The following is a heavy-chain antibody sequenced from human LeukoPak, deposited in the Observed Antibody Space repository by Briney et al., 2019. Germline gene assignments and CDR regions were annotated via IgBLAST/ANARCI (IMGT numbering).Heavy chain of an antibody. J-gene: IGHJ5*02. CDR1: GYSIRSGYY. CDR3: ARDPRLRLKRSGWFDP. Sequence: SETLSLTCTVSGYSIRSGYYWGWIRQPPGKGLEWIGSIYYSGSTYYNPSLKSRVTISVDTSKNQFSLKLSSVTAADTAVYYCARDPRLRLKRSGWFDPWGQGTLVTVSS. D-gene: IGHD4-17*01. V-gene: IGHV4-38-2*02. CDR2: IYYSGST.